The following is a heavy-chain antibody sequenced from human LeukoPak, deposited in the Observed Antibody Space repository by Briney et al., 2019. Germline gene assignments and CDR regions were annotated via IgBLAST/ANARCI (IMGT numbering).Heavy chain of an antibody. CDR2: IDGSGSRI. Sequence: GGSLRLSCTASGFSFSDYYMSWIRQAPVKGLEWISYIDGSGSRIYYADSVKGRFTISRDNSKNTLYLQLNSLTAEDTAVYYCAKGFTYVSPWGQGSLVTVSS. J-gene: IGHJ5*02. V-gene: IGHV3-11*01. CDR1: GFSFSDYY. CDR3: AKGFTYVSP. D-gene: IGHD3-10*02.